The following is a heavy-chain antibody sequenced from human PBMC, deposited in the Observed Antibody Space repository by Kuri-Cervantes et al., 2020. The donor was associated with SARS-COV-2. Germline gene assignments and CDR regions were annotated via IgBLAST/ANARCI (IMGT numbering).Heavy chain of an antibody. CDR3: AKEASSGEVDY. J-gene: IGHJ4*02. Sequence: GESLKISCEVSGFLFSASAIHWVRQGSGKGLEWVGRVRGKANNYATAYAASVKGRFTISRDDSKNTAYLQMNSLRAEDTAVYYCAKEASSGEVDYWGQGTLVTVSS. CDR1: GFLFSASA. D-gene: IGHD3-10*01. V-gene: IGHV3-73*01. CDR2: VRGKANNYAT.